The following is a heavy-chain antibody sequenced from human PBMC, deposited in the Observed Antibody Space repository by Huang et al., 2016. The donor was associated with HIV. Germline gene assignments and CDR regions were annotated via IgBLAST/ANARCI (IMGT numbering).Heavy chain of an antibody. V-gene: IGHV1-8*01. J-gene: IGHJ3*01. CDR2: MNPKSGNV. CDR3: ARGFGINYNHEAFDV. CDR1: GYTFTNYD. D-gene: IGHD3-10*01. Sequence: QIQLAQSGAEVKKPGASVKVSCKASGYTFTNYDINWVRQASGQVLEWMGWMNPKSGNVGYTNKFQGRVAILRNSSINTSYLEVTSLTSEDTAVYYCARGFGINYNHEAFDVWGQGTMVTVSS.